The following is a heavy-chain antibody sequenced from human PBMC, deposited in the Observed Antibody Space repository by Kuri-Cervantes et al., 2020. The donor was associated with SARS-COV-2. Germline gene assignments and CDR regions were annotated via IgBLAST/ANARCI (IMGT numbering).Heavy chain of an antibody. D-gene: IGHD4-11*01. CDR1: GFIFFNHG. V-gene: IGHV3-33*08. CDR2: ISYDGTID. CDR3: ARDPAPQQSYYYGMDA. Sequence: GGSLRLSFAATGFIFFNHGMHWVRQAPGKGLEWVALISYDGTIDYYADSVRGRFTISRDSSKKTVFLQMNSLTVEDTAVYFCARDPAPQQSYYYGMDAWGHGTRVTVSS. J-gene: IGHJ6*02.